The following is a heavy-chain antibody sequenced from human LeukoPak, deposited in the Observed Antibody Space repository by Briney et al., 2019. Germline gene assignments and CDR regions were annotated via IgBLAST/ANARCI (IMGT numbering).Heavy chain of an antibody. CDR1: GYTFTSYY. Sequence: ASVKVSCKASGYTFTSYYMHWVRQAPGQGLGWMGIINPSGGSTSYAQKFQGRVTMTRDTSTSTVYMELSSLRSEDTAVYYCAGVSEIVVVVAAGEYYFDYWGQGTLVTVSS. J-gene: IGHJ4*02. D-gene: IGHD2-15*01. V-gene: IGHV1-46*01. CDR2: INPSGGST. CDR3: AGVSEIVVVVAAGEYYFDY.